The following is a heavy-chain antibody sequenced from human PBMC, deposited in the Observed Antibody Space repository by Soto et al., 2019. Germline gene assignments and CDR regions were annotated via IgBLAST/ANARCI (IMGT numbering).Heavy chain of an antibody. D-gene: IGHD1-1*01. CDR3: VRGANWSDEDSDY. Sequence: GGSLRLSCAASGFMFTNHGMHWVRQAPGKGLEWVAVIWSDGNKRYYADSVKGRFTVSRDTSNNTLYLQMNNLRAEDTAMYYCVRGANWSDEDSDYWRHGTLVTVSS. CDR1: GFMFTNHG. J-gene: IGHJ4*01. CDR2: IWSDGNKR. V-gene: IGHV3-33*01.